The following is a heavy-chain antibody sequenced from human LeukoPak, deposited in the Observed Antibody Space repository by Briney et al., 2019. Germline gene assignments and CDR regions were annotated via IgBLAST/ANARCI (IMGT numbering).Heavy chain of an antibody. V-gene: IGHV3-9*01. Sequence: PGRSLRLSCAASGFTFDDYAMHWVRQAPGKGLEWVSGISWNSGSIGYADSVKGRFTISRDNAKNSLYLQMNSLRAEDTALYYCAKDMIDSSGFDYWGQGTLVAVSS. CDR3: AKDMIDSSGFDY. D-gene: IGHD3-22*01. J-gene: IGHJ4*02. CDR1: GFTFDDYA. CDR2: ISWNSGSI.